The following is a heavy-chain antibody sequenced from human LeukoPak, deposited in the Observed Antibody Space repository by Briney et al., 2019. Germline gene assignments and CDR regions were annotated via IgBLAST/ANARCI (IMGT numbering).Heavy chain of an antibody. D-gene: IGHD3-22*01. Sequence: GGSLRLSCAASGFTFSTNYMSWVRQAPGKGLEWVSVIYRGGSTYYADSVKGRFTISRDNSNNTPYLQMNSLRAEDTAVYYCARKTDSGFDCWGQGTLVTVSS. V-gene: IGHV3-53*01. J-gene: IGHJ4*02. CDR1: GFTFSTNY. CDR2: IYRGGST. CDR3: ARKTDSGFDC.